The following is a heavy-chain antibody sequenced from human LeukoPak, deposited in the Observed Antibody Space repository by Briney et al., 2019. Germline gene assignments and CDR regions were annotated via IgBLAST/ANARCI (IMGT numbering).Heavy chain of an antibody. CDR1: GFMYSGFD. CDR2: ISSGSSTM. D-gene: IGHD1-26*01. J-gene: IGHJ4*02. Sequence: GGSLRLSCAASGFMYSGFDMSWVRQAPGKGLEWVSYISSGSSTMYYAESVKGRYTISRDNAKTSLFLQMNGLRDEDTAVYYCVRERGFRGSYYYDHWGQGALVTVSS. V-gene: IGHV3-48*02. CDR3: VRERGFRGSYYYDH.